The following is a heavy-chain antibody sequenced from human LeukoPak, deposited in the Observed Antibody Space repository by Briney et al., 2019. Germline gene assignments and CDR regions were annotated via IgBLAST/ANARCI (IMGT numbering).Heavy chain of an antibody. Sequence: GASVKVSCKTSGYTFTGYYMHWVRQAPGQGLEWMGWINPNSGGTSYAQKFQGRVTMTRDTSISTAYMELSRLRSDDTATYYCAREIGGYSYGFSVDYWGQGTLVTVSS. D-gene: IGHD5-18*01. CDR2: INPNSGGT. CDR1: GYTFTGYY. J-gene: IGHJ4*02. V-gene: IGHV1-2*02. CDR3: AREIGGYSYGFSVDY.